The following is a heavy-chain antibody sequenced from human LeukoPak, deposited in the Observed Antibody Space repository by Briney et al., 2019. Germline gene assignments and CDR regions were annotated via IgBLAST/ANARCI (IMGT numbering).Heavy chain of an antibody. J-gene: IGHJ4*02. D-gene: IGHD2-2*02. CDR1: GFTFSSYS. CDR3: ARVGVSGEYCSSTSCYTVFGAIDY. V-gene: IGHV3-21*01. CDR2: ISSSSSYI. Sequence: GGSLRLSCAASGFTFSSYSMNWVRQAPGKGLEWVSSISSSSSYIYYADSVKGRFTISRDNAKNSLYLQMNSLRAEDTAVYYCARVGVSGEYCSSTSCYTVFGAIDYWGQGTLVTVSS.